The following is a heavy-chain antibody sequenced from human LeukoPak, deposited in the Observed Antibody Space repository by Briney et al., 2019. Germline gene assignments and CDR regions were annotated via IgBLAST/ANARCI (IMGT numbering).Heavy chain of an antibody. CDR1: GFSLSTSGMC. J-gene: IGHJ4*02. V-gene: IGHV2-70*11. Sequence: ESGPALVKPTQTLTLTCTFSGFSLSTSGMCVSWIRQPPGKALEWLARIDWDDDKYYITSLKTRLTISKDTSKNQVVLTMTNMDPVDTATYYCARVNIAAAGTLLDYWGQGTLVTVSS. D-gene: IGHD6-13*01. CDR3: ARVNIAAAGTLLDY. CDR2: IDWDDDK.